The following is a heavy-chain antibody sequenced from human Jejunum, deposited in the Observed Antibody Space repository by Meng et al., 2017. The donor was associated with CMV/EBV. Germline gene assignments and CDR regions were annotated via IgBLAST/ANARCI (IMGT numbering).Heavy chain of an antibody. D-gene: IGHD3-10*01. V-gene: IGHV4-59*01. CDR2: FYYSGDT. Sequence: IVSGDSIISNYYWSWIRQPPGKGLEWIGYFYYSGDTNYGPSLRSRVTILGDTSKSQFSLKLSSVTAAGTAVYYCARGGIITHGFDMWGQGTMVTVSS. J-gene: IGHJ3*02. CDR3: ARGGIITHGFDM. CDR1: GDSIISNYY.